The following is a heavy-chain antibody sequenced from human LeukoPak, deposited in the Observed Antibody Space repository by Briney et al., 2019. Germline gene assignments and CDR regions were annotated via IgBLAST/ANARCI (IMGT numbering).Heavy chain of an antibody. CDR1: GGSISSSSYY. J-gene: IGHJ4*02. D-gene: IGHD6-19*01. CDR3: ARTSSSGLVGGYYFDY. V-gene: IGHV4-39*07. CDR2: IYYSGST. Sequence: SETLSLTCTVSGGSISSSSYYWGWIRQPPGKGLEWIGSIYYSGSTYYNPSLKSRVTISVDTSKNQFSLKLSSMTAADTAVYYCARTSSSGLVGGYYFDYWGQGTLVTVSS.